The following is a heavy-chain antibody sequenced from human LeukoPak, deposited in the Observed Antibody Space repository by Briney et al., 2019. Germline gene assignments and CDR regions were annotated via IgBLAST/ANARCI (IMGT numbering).Heavy chain of an antibody. J-gene: IGHJ4*02. D-gene: IGHD3-22*01. CDR3: AKGEPYYDSSTYFDY. CDR2: ISGSGGST. Sequence: GGSLRLSCAASGFTFSSYAMSWVRQAPGKGLEWVSAISGSGGSTYYADSAKGRFTISRDNSKNTLYLQMNSLRAEDTAVYYCAKGEPYYDSSTYFDYWGQGTLVTVSS. CDR1: GFTFSSYA. V-gene: IGHV3-23*01.